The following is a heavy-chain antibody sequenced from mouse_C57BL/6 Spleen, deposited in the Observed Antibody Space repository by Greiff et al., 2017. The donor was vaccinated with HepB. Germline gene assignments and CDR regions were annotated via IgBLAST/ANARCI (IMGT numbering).Heavy chain of an antibody. Sequence: EVKLLESGAELVRPGASVKLSCTASGFNIKDDYMHWVKQRPEQGLEWIGWIDPENGDTEYASKFQGKATITADTSSNTAYLQLSSLTSEDTAVYYCTTGGYSNYVDYWGQGTTLTVAS. CDR3: TTGGYSNYVDY. D-gene: IGHD2-5*01. V-gene: IGHV14-4*01. CDR2: IDPENGDT. J-gene: IGHJ2*01. CDR1: GFNIKDDY.